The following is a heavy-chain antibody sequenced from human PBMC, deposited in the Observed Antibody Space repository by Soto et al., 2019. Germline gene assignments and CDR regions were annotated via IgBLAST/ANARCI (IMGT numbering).Heavy chain of an antibody. CDR1: GGSMSNYQ. CDR3: ARRTLSGVTDV. Sequence: QVQLQESGPGLVKPSETLSLTCTVSGGSMSNYQWTWIRQSPGKGLELIGYIYKSGNPNYSPSLKSRVTISVDTSKNQFSLKLSSVSAADTAVYFCARRTLSGVTDVWGKGTTVTVSS. D-gene: IGHD3-10*02. CDR2: IYKSGNP. J-gene: IGHJ6*04. V-gene: IGHV4-59*08.